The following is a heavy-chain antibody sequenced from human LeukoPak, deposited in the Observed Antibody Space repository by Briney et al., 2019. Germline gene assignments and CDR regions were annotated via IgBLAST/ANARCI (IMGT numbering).Heavy chain of an antibody. CDR1: GFTFSSYS. CDR2: ISSSGSTI. D-gene: IGHD5-12*01. CDR3: ARRGSGYDLVGYFDY. V-gene: IGHV3-48*04. J-gene: IGHJ4*02. Sequence: GGSLRLSCAASGFTFSSYSMNWVCQAPGKGLEWVSYISSSGSTIYYADSVKGRFTISRDNAKNSLYLQMNSLRAEDTAVYYCARRGSGYDLVGYFDYWGQGTLVTVSS.